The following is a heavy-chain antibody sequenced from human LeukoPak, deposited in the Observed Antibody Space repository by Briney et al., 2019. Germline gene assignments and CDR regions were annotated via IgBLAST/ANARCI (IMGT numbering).Heavy chain of an antibody. V-gene: IGHV3-7*05. Sequence: QPGGSLRLSCAASGFTFSNYWMSWVHQAPGKGLEWVADIKQDATQKYYVDSVEGRFTISRDNAKNSLYLQMNSLRVEDTAVYYCARDCGSDCSQAFDIWGQGTMVTVSS. CDR2: IKQDATQK. J-gene: IGHJ3*02. CDR1: GFTFSNYW. CDR3: ARDCGSDCSQAFDI. D-gene: IGHD2-21*02.